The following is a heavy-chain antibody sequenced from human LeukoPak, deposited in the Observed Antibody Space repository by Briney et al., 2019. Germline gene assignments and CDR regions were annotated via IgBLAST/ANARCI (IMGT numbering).Heavy chain of an antibody. J-gene: IGHJ4*02. Sequence: SETLSLTCTVSGGSISSYYWSWIRQPPGKGLEWIGYIYYSGSTNYNPSLKSRVTISVDTSNNQVSLRLSSVTAADTAVYYCAKGGTYGGGADYWGQGTLVTVSS. CDR2: IYYSGST. CDR1: GGSISSYY. CDR3: AKGGTYGGGADY. V-gene: IGHV4-59*01. D-gene: IGHD1-26*01.